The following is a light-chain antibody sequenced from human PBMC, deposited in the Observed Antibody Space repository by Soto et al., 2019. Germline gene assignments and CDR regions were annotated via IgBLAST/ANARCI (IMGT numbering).Light chain of an antibody. CDR1: QGIGDT. Sequence: VMTQSPATLSVSPMEGVTLSCRASQGIGDTLAWYQHKPGQTPRLLIYDTSTRATGVPARFRGSRSGTEFTLTISSLQPDDFAIYYCQQYNSYSWTFGQGTKVDIK. V-gene: IGKV3-15*01. J-gene: IGKJ1*01. CDR3: QQYNSYSWT. CDR2: DTS.